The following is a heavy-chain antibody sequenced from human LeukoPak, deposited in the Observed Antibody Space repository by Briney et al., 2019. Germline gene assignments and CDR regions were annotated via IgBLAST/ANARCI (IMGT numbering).Heavy chain of an antibody. CDR3: ARNGGHNQEH. J-gene: IGHJ4*02. CDR2: INHSGIT. D-gene: IGHD1-1*01. V-gene: IGHV4-30-2*01. CDR1: GGSISSGDYY. Sequence: PSQTLSLTCTVSGGSISSGDYYWSWIRQPPGKGLEWIGEINHSGITNFNPSLKSRVTISVDKSRNQFSLNLISVTAADTAVYFCARNGGHNQEHWGQGILVTVSS.